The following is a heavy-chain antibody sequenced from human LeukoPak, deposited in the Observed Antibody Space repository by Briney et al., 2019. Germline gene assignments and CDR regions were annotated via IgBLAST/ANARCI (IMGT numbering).Heavy chain of an antibody. CDR1: GYSISSGYY. Sequence: PSETLSLTCTVSGYSISSGYYWGWIRQPPGKGLEWIGSIHHSGSTYYNPSLKSRVTISVDTSKNQFSLKLSSVTAADTAVYYCARGRYYYGSGSYYPYFDYWGQGTLVTVSS. CDR2: IHHSGST. V-gene: IGHV4-38-2*02. D-gene: IGHD3-10*01. J-gene: IGHJ4*02. CDR3: ARGRYYYGSGSYYPYFDY.